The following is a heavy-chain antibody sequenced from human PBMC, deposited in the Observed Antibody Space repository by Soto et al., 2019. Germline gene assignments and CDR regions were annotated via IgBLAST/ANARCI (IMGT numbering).Heavy chain of an antibody. V-gene: IGHV1-18*04. Sequence: ASVKVAFKASRYTLTIYCIILFLQSPLQGLEWMGWISAYNGNTNYAQKLQGRVTMTTDTSTSTAYMELRSLRSDDTAVYYCARDAPEYQMIYSYYYGMEVCGKGNTVNVSS. J-gene: IGHJ6*04. CDR1: RYTLTIYC. D-gene: IGHD2-2*01. CDR3: ARDAPEYQMIYSYYYGMEV. CDR2: ISAYNGNT.